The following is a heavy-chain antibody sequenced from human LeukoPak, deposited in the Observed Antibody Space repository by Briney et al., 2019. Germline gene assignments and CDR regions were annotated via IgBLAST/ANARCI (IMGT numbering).Heavy chain of an antibody. CDR1: GFTFSSYA. CDR2: ISGSGGST. CDR3: AKANHPFGVVTYFDY. V-gene: IGHV3-23*01. Sequence: GGSLRLSCAAYGFTFSSYAMSWVRQAPGKGLEWVSAISGSGGSTYYADSVKGRFTISRDNSKNTLYLQMNSLRAEDTAVYYCAKANHPFGVVTYFDYWGQGTLVTVSS. J-gene: IGHJ4*02. D-gene: IGHD3-3*01.